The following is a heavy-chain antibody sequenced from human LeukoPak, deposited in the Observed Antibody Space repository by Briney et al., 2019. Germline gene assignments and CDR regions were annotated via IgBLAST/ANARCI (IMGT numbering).Heavy chain of an antibody. J-gene: IGHJ4*02. CDR2: IYSGGST. V-gene: IGHV3-66*02. D-gene: IGHD6-19*01. CDR3: ARDSSGWYYFDY. Sequence: GGSLRPSCAASGFIVSSDYMSWVRQAPGKGLEWVSVIYSGGSTFYADSVKGRFTISRDKSKNTLYLQMNSLRADDTAVYYCARDSSGWYYFDYWGQGSLVTVSS. CDR1: GFIVSSDY.